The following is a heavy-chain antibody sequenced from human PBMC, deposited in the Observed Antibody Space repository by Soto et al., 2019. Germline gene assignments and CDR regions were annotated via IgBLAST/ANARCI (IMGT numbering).Heavy chain of an antibody. J-gene: IGHJ4*02. CDR1: GFTFSSYW. CDR2: INSDGSST. D-gene: IGHD5-12*01. Sequence: GSLRLSCAASGFTFSSYWMHWVRQAPGKGLVWVSRINSDGSSTSYADSVKGRFTISRDNAKNTLYLQMNSLRAEDTAVYYCARVSRDGYNYPDYWGQGTLVTVSS. CDR3: ARVSRDGYNYPDY. V-gene: IGHV3-74*01.